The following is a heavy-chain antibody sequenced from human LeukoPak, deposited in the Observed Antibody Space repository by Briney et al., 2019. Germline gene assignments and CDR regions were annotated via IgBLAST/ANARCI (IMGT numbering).Heavy chain of an antibody. CDR3: ATLGRDSSGYDFDY. Sequence: SETLSLTCTVSGGSICSYYWSWIRQPPGKGLEWIGYIYYSGSTNYNPSLKSRVTISVDTSKNQFSLKLSSVTAADTAVYYCATLGRDSSGYDFDYWGQGTLVTVSS. D-gene: IGHD3-22*01. CDR2: IYYSGST. J-gene: IGHJ4*02. V-gene: IGHV4-59*01. CDR1: GGSICSYY.